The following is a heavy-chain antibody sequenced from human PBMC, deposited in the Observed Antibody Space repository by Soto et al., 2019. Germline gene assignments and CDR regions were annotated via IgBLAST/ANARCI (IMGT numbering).Heavy chain of an antibody. J-gene: IGHJ2*01. Sequence: EVHLLESGGGLVQPGGSLRLSCAASGFTFSTYGMNWVRQAPGKGLEWVSGITGSGASTYYADSVKGRFTISRDNSKNKLYLQMNSLRAEDTAVYYCAKAEYYGGNWYFDLWGRGTLVTVSS. CDR1: GFTFSTYG. V-gene: IGHV3-23*01. D-gene: IGHD4-17*01. CDR2: ITGSGAST. CDR3: AKAEYYGGNWYFDL.